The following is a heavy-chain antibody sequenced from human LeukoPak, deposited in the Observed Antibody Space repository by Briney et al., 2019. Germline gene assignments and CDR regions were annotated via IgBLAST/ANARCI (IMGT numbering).Heavy chain of an antibody. D-gene: IGHD3-3*01. Sequence: GGSLRLSCAASGFTFSSYGMHWARQAPGKGLEWVAFIRYDGSNKYYADSVKGRFTISRDDSKNTLYLQMNSLRAEDTAVYYCAKVEYYDFWSGYEDAFDIWGQGTMVTVSS. V-gene: IGHV3-30*02. CDR1: GFTFSSYG. CDR2: IRYDGSNK. J-gene: IGHJ3*02. CDR3: AKVEYYDFWSGYEDAFDI.